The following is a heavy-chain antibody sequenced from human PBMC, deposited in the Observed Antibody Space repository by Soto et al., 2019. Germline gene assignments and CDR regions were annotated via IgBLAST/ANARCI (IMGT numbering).Heavy chain of an antibody. D-gene: IGHD5-12*01. Sequence: QVQLVQSGGEVKKPGASVTVSCKASGYSLSSYTINWVRQAPGQGLEWLGWIRAYNGNTKYVEKLQGRVTMTTDTSPSTAYMELRNPRADDTAVYYCARESKKWPDFWGQGTLVTVSS. V-gene: IGHV1-18*04. J-gene: IGHJ4*02. CDR3: ARESKKWPDF. CDR1: GYSLSSYT. CDR2: IRAYNGNT.